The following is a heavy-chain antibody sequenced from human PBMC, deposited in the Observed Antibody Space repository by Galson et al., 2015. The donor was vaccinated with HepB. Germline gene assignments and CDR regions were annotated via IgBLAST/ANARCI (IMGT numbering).Heavy chain of an antibody. Sequence: SLRLSCAASGFTFSSYGMHWVRQAPGKGLEWVAVIWYDGSNKYYADSVKGRFTISRDNSKNTLYLQMNSLRDEDTAVYYCASLVATIDWGQGTLVTVSS. CDR3: ASLVATID. CDR2: IWYDGSNK. V-gene: IGHV3-33*01. D-gene: IGHD5-12*01. J-gene: IGHJ4*02. CDR1: GFTFSSYG.